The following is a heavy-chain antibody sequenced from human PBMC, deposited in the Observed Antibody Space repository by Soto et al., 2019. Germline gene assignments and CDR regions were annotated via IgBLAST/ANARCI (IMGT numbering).Heavy chain of an antibody. J-gene: IGHJ3*02. CDR3: ARHGGVYDFWSGYGPPSAFDI. D-gene: IGHD3-3*01. CDR1: GYSFTSYW. Sequence: GESLKISCKGSGYSFTSYWISWVRQMPGKGLEWMGRIDPSDSYTNYSPSFQGHVTISADKSISTAYLQWSSLKAPDTAMYYCARHGGVYDFWSGYGPPSAFDIWGQGTMVTVSS. CDR2: IDPSDSYT. V-gene: IGHV5-10-1*01.